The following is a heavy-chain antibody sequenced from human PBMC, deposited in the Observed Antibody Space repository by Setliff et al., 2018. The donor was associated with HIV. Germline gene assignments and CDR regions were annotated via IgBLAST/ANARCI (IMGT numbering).Heavy chain of an antibody. Sequence: PSETLSLTCTVSGGSISSSSYYWSWIRQPPGKGLEWIGYIYTSGSTNYNPSLKSRVTISVDTSKNRFSLKLSSVTAADTAMYFCAGDSGYPSNWFDPWGQGILVTVSS. V-gene: IGHV4-61*01. CDR1: GGSISSSSYY. CDR2: IYTSGST. D-gene: IGHD3-22*01. CDR3: AGDSGYPSNWFDP. J-gene: IGHJ5*02.